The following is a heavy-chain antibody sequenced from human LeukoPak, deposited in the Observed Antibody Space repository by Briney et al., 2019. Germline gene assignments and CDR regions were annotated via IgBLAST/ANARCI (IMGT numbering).Heavy chain of an antibody. CDR1: GGSISSSNW. CDR2: IYHSGST. V-gene: IGHV4-4*02. Sequence: SETLSLTCTVSGGSISSSNWWSWVRQPPGKGLEWIGEIYHSGSTNYNPSLKSRLTMSVDKSKNQLPLKLNSVTAADTAMYYCAKDLTYTDTGGFDPWGQGTLVTVSS. CDR3: AKDLTYTDTGGFDP. J-gene: IGHJ5*02. D-gene: IGHD3-10*01.